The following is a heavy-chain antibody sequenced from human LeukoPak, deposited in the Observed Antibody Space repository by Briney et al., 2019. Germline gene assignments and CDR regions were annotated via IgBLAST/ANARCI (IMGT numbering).Heavy chain of an antibody. J-gene: IGHJ4*02. CDR1: GGSFRGYY. Sequence: SETLSLTCAVYGGSFRGYYWSWIRQPPGKGLEWIGEINHSGSTNYNPSLKSRVTISVDTSKNQFSLKLSSVTAADTAVYYCARGSSWGYVWGSYRRPLFFDYWGQGTLVTVSS. CDR2: INHSGST. CDR3: ARGSSWGYVWGSYRRPLFFDY. V-gene: IGHV4-34*01. D-gene: IGHD3-16*02.